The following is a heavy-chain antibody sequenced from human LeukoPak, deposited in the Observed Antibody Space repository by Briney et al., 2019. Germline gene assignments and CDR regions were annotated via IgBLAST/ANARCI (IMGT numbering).Heavy chain of an antibody. V-gene: IGHV3-21*05. CDR2: ISSSSSYT. CDR1: GFSFSSYE. D-gene: IGHD6-19*01. J-gene: IGHJ1*01. Sequence: GGSLRLSCADSGFSFSSYEMNWVRQAPGKGLEWVSYISSSSSYTNYADSVKGRFTISRDNAKNSLYLQMNSLRAEDTAVYYCARDYTNSSGWSGYFQHWGQGTLVTVSS. CDR3: ARDYTNSSGWSGYFQH.